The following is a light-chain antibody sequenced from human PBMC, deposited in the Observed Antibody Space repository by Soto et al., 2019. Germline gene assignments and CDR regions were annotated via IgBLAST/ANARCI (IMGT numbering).Light chain of an antibody. CDR2: DVN. Sequence: QSVLTQPASLSGSLGQSITISCTGTNSDVGGYNYVSWYQQHPDKAPKLLIYDVNNRPSGISNRFSGSKSGNTASLTISGLQAEDEADYHCRSYITNSVIFGGGTKVTVL. CDR3: RSYITNSVI. V-gene: IGLV2-14*03. CDR1: NSDVGGYNY. J-gene: IGLJ2*01.